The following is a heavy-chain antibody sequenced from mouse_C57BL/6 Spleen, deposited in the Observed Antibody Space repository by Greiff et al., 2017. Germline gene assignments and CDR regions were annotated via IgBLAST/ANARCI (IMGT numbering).Heavy chain of an antibody. D-gene: IGHD1-1*01. Sequence: QVQLQQSGPELVKPGASVKISCKASGYAFSSSWMTWVKQRPGKGLEWIGRIYPGDGDTNYNGKFKGKATLTADKSSSTAYMQLSSLTSEDSAVYFCARLGTTVVVSFDYWGQGTTLTGSS. V-gene: IGHV1-82*01. CDR1: GYAFSSSW. CDR3: ARLGTTVVVSFDY. J-gene: IGHJ2*01. CDR2: IYPGDGDT.